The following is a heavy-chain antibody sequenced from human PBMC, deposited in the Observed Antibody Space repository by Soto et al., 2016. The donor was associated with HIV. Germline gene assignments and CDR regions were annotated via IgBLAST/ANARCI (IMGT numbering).Heavy chain of an antibody. J-gene: IGHJ4*02. CDR1: GFTFSSYS. CDR2: ISSSGSTI. D-gene: IGHD3-10*01. CDR3: ARDRYYYGEGSHYPDF. V-gene: IGHV3-48*04. Sequence: EVRLVESGGGLIQPGGSLRLFCEASGFTFSSYSMNWVRQVPGKGLEWISYISSSGSTIYYADSLKGRLTISRDNAKNSLYLHMNTLRGEDSAVYYCARDRYYYGEGSHYPDFWGQGTLVTVSS.